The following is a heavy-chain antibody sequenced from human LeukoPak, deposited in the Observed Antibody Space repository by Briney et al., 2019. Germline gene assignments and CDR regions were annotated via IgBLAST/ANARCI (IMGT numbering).Heavy chain of an antibody. CDR2: IYYSGST. Sequence: KPSQTLSLTCTVSGGSISSGGYYWSWIRQHPGKGLEWIGYIYYSGSTYYNPSLKSRVTISVDTSKNQFSLKLSSVTAADTAVYYCARDLDSILGAFDIWGQGTMVTVSS. D-gene: IGHD3-16*01. J-gene: IGHJ3*02. CDR3: ARDLDSILGAFDI. V-gene: IGHV4-31*03. CDR1: GGSISSGGYY.